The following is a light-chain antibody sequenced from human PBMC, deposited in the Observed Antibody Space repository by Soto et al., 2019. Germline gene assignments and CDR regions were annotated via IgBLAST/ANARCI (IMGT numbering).Light chain of an antibody. CDR1: QSVSSY. J-gene: IGKJ5*01. CDR3: QQRSNWLGA. Sequence: EIVLTQSPATLSVSPGERATLSCRASQSVSSYLAWYQQKPGQAPRLLIYDASNRATGIPARFSGSGSGTDFTLTISSLEPEDFAVYYCQQRSNWLGAFGQGTRLEIK. CDR2: DAS. V-gene: IGKV3-11*01.